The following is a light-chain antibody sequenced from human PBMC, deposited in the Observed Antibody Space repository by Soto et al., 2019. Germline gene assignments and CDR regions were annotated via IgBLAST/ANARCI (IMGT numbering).Light chain of an antibody. Sequence: EIVMTQSPATLSVSPGGRATLSGRASQSISGTLAWYQQKPGQAPRLLIYGAFTRATGFPARFSGSGSGTDFTLTITSLQSEDFAVYYCQQYDNWPWTVGQGTKVDIK. CDR1: QSISGT. CDR3: QQYDNWPWT. J-gene: IGKJ1*01. V-gene: IGKV3-15*01. CDR2: GAF.